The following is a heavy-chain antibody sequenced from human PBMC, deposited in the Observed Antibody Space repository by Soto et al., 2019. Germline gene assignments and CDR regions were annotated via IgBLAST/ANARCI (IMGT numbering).Heavy chain of an antibody. V-gene: IGHV4-39*01. J-gene: IGHJ5*02. CDR3: ARRLYYYDSSGQNWFYP. Sequence: SETLSLTCTVSGGSISSSSYYWGWIRQPPGKGLEWIGSIYYSGSTYYNPSLKSRVTISVDTSKNQFSLKLSSVTAADTAVYYCARRLYYYDSSGQNWFYPWGQGTLVPVSS. CDR1: GGSISSSSYY. D-gene: IGHD3-22*01. CDR2: IYYSGST.